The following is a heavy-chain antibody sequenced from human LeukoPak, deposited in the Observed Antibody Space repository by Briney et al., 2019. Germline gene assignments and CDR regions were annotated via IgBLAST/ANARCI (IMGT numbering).Heavy chain of an antibody. CDR1: GGSFSGYY. V-gene: IGHV4-34*01. CDR3: ARVQDTAMVFEGFEWFDP. Sequence: SETLSLTCAVYGGSFSGYYWSWIRQPPGKGLEWIGEINHSGSTNYNPSLKSRVTISVDTSKNQFSLKLSSVTAADTAVYYCARVQDTAMVFEGFEWFDPWGQGTLVTVSS. CDR2: INHSGST. J-gene: IGHJ5*02. D-gene: IGHD5-18*01.